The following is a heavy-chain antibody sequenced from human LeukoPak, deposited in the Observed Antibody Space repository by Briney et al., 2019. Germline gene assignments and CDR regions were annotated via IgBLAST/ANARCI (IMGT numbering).Heavy chain of an antibody. CDR3: ARGGGDGWGYNWFDP. Sequence: SATLSLTCTVSGGSISSYYWSWIRQPPGKGLEWIGYIYYSGSTNYNPSLKSRVTISVDTSKNQFSLKLSSVTAADTAVYYCARGGGDGWGYNWFDPWGQGTLVTVSS. CDR2: IYYSGST. J-gene: IGHJ5*02. D-gene: IGHD2-21*02. CDR1: GGSISSYY. V-gene: IGHV4-59*01.